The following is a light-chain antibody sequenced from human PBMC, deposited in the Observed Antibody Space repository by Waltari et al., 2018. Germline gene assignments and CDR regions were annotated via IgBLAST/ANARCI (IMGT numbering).Light chain of an antibody. CDR2: NVS. Sequence: QSALTQPASVSGSPGQSITISCNGTSSDIGNYNYVSWYQQYPGKAPKLMIDNVSDRPSGISIRFSGSNSGNTASLTISGLQAEDEADYYCSSYTTSSTWVFGGGTKLTVL. CDR1: SSDIGNYNY. CDR3: SSYTTSSTWV. J-gene: IGLJ3*02. V-gene: IGLV2-14*03.